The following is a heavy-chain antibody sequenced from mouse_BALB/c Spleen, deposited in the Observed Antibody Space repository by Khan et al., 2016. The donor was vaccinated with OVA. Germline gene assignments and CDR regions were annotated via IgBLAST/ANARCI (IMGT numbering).Heavy chain of an antibody. D-gene: IGHD1-1*01. Sequence: DLVKPGASVKLSCKASGYTFTSYWINWIKQRPGQGLEWIGRIAPGSGSTYYNEMFKGKATLTVDTSSTPAYIQLSSLSSETSAVYFCARENYYDRTDYAMDYWGQGTPVTVSS. CDR1: GYTFTSYW. V-gene: IGHV1S41*01. CDR2: IAPGSGST. J-gene: IGHJ4*01. CDR3: ARENYYDRTDYAMDY.